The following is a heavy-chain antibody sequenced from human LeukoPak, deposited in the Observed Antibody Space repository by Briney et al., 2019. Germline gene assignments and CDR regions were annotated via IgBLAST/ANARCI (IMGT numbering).Heavy chain of an antibody. V-gene: IGHV3-23*01. J-gene: IGHJ4*02. D-gene: IGHD2-2*01. CDR3: AKDSSSQYQLLSGGDY. CDR1: GFTFSSYA. Sequence: GGSLRLSCAASGFTFSSYAMSWVRQAPGKGLEWVSAISGSGGSTYYADSVKGRFTISRDNSKNTLYLQMNSLRAEDTAVYYCAKDSSSQYQLLSGGDYWGQGTLVTVSS. CDR2: ISGSGGST.